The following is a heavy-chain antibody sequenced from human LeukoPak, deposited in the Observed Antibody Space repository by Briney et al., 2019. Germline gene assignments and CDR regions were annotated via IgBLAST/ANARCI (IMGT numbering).Heavy chain of an antibody. V-gene: IGHV4-39*01. CDR1: GGSTSSSSYY. CDR2: IYYSGST. CDR3: ARRPRAGWFDP. Sequence: SETLSPTCTVSGGSTSSSSYYWGWIRQPPGKGLEWIGSIYYSGSTYYNPSLKSRVTISVDTSKNQFSLKLRSVTAADTAVYYCARRPRAGWFDPWGQGTLVTVSS. J-gene: IGHJ5*02.